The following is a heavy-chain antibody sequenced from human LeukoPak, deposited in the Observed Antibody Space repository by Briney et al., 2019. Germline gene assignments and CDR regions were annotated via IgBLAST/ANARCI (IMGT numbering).Heavy chain of an antibody. Sequence: PSETLSLTCTVSGYSISSGYYWGWIRQPPGKGLEWIGSIYHSGSTYYNPSLKSRVTISVDTSKNQFSLKLSSVTAADTAVYYCARGGIMVRGVMAVEYMDVWGKGTTVTISS. J-gene: IGHJ6*03. V-gene: IGHV4-38-2*02. CDR3: ARGGIMVRGVMAVEYMDV. CDR1: GYSISSGYY. CDR2: IYHSGST. D-gene: IGHD3-10*01.